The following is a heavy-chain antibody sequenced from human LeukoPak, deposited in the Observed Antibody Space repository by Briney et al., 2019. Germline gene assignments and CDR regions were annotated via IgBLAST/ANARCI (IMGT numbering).Heavy chain of an antibody. Sequence: PSETLSLTCTVSGGSISSYYWSWIRQPPGKGLEWIGYIYYSGSTNYNPSLKSRVTISVDTSKNQFSLKLSSVTAADTAVYYCARSLISGYRYYYYYMDVRGKGTTVTVSS. J-gene: IGHJ6*03. CDR1: GGSISSYY. D-gene: IGHD5-18*01. V-gene: IGHV4-59*01. CDR2: IYYSGST. CDR3: ARSLISGYRYYYYYMDV.